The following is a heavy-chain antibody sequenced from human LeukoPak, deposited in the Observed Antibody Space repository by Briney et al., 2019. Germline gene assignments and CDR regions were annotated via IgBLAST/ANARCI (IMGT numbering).Heavy chain of an antibody. D-gene: IGHD2-8*02. Sequence: PGGSLRLSCAASGFTVSSNYMSWVRQAPGKGLEWVSTIYSGGSTYYADSVKVRFTISRDNSKNTLYLQMNSLRAEDTAVYYCAKESSVVSELLGNWFDPWGQGTLVTVSS. CDR2: IYSGGST. V-gene: IGHV3-53*01. CDR1: GFTVSSNY. CDR3: AKESSVVSELLGNWFDP. J-gene: IGHJ5*02.